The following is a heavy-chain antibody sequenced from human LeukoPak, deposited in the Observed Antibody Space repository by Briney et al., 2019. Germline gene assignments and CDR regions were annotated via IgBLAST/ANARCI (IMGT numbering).Heavy chain of an antibody. D-gene: IGHD6-13*01. V-gene: IGHV1-46*01. J-gene: IGHJ4*02. CDR3: AGWGVYSSSWARTLDY. Sequence: ASVKVSCKASGYTFTSYYMYWVRQAPGQGLEWMGIINPNRGSTSYAQKFQGRVTMTRDMSTSTVYMELSSLRSEDTAVYYCAGWGVYSSSWARTLDYWGQGTLVTVSS. CDR2: INPNRGST. CDR1: GYTFTSYY.